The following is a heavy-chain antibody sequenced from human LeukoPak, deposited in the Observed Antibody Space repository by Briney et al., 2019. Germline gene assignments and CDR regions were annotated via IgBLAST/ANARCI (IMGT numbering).Heavy chain of an antibody. D-gene: IGHD2-2*01. J-gene: IGHJ4*02. CDR1: GFTFSNYW. CDR2: ITSDGCTT. Sequence: PGGSLRLSCAASGFTFSNYWMHWVRQPPGKGLVWVSRITSDGCTTSYADSVKGRFTISRDNAKNTLSLQTNSLRVEDTAVYYCARYNERYHAVDYWGQGTLVTVSS. V-gene: IGHV3-74*01. CDR3: ARYNERYHAVDY.